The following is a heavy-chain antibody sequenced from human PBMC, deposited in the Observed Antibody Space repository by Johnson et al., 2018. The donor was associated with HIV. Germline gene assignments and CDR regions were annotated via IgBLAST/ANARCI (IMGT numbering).Heavy chain of an antibody. CDR3: AKDTVGATGGDAFDI. J-gene: IGHJ3*02. Sequence: VQLVESGGGLVQPGGSLRLSCAAFGFTFSSYAMHWVRQAPGKGLEWVSGISWNSGSIGYADSVKGRFTISRDNAKNSLYLQMNSLRAEDTALYYCAKDTVGATGGDAFDIWGQGTMVTVSS. V-gene: IGHV3-9*01. D-gene: IGHD1-26*01. CDR2: ISWNSGSI. CDR1: GFTFSSYA.